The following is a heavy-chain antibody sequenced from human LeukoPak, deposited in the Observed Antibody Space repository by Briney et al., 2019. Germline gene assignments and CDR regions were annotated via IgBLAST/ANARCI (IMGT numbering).Heavy chain of an antibody. V-gene: IGHV4-34*01. CDR1: GGSITSYY. D-gene: IGHD6-19*01. J-gene: IGHJ4*02. Sequence: PSETLSLTCTVSGGSITSYYWSWIRQPPGKGLEWIGEINHSGSTNYNPSLKSRVTISVDTSKNQFSLKLSSVTAADTAVYYCAGLIAVADPLDYWGQGTLVTVSS. CDR2: INHSGST. CDR3: AGLIAVADPLDY.